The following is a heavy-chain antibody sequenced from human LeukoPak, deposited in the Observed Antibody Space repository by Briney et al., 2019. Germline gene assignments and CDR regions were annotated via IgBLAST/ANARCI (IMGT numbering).Heavy chain of an antibody. V-gene: IGHV4-59*01. CDR2: IYYSGST. Sequence: SETLSLTCTVSGGSISSYYWSWIRQPPGKGLEWIGYIYYSGSTNYNPSLKSRVTISVDTSKNQFSLKLGSVTAADTAVYYCAREVYSSSWYVMDVWGKGTTVTVSS. D-gene: IGHD6-13*01. CDR3: AREVYSSSWYVMDV. CDR1: GGSISSYY. J-gene: IGHJ6*04.